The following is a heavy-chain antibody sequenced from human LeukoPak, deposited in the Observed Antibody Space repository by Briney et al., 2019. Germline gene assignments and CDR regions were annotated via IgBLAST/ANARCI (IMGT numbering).Heavy chain of an antibody. V-gene: IGHV4-31*03. CDR2: IYYSGST. D-gene: IGHD3-22*01. CDR1: GGSISSGGYY. CDR3: ARDTAYYDSSGYYYSAMDV. Sequence: SQTLSLTCTVSGGSISSGGYYWIWLRQHPGKGLEWIGYIYYSGSTYYNPSLKSRVTISVDTSKYQFSLKLSSVTAADTAVYYCARDTAYYDSSGYYYSAMDVWGQGTTVTVSS. J-gene: IGHJ6*02.